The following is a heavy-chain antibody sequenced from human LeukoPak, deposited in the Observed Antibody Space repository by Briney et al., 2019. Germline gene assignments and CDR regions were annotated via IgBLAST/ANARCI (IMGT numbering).Heavy chain of an antibody. CDR3: ARVSYYESSGYSQASHYFDY. CDR2: IYPNNGAT. V-gene: IGHV1-2*02. Sequence: ASVKVSCKASGYTFSGTGWYLYWLRQAPGQGLECMGWIYPNNGATAYAQKFQGRVAMTRDTSITTAYMELSRLRPDDTAVYYCARVSYYESSGYSQASHYFDYWGQGTLVTVSS. J-gene: IGHJ4*01. D-gene: IGHD3-22*01. CDR1: GYTFSGTGWY.